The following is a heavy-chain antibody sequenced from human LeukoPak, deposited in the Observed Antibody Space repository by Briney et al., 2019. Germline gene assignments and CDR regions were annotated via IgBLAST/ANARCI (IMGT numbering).Heavy chain of an antibody. Sequence: SETLSLTCSVSGGSISRYYWSWIRQPPGKGLEWIGYIYHSGSTNSNPSLKTRLTISLDTSNKEVSLKLSSVTAADTAVYCAGGNIRDDLDYWGQGILVTVSS. CDR3: AGGNIRDDLDY. CDR2: IYHSGST. V-gene: IGHV4-4*08. D-gene: IGHD3/OR15-3a*01. CDR1: GGSISRYY. J-gene: IGHJ4*02.